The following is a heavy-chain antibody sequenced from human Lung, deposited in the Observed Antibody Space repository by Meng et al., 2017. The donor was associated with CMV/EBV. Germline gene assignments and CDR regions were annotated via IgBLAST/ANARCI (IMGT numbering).Heavy chain of an antibody. CDR2: ISSSSSYI. Sequence: GGSLRLXCAASRFTFSSYSMNWVRQAPGKGLEWVSSISSSSSYIYYADSVKGRFTISRDNAKSPLYLQMNSLRAEDTAVYYCAREGYYYDSGNYYYYFDHWGQGXLVTVSS. V-gene: IGHV3-21*01. J-gene: IGHJ4*02. CDR1: RFTFSSYS. D-gene: IGHD3-10*01. CDR3: AREGYYYDSGNYYYYFDH.